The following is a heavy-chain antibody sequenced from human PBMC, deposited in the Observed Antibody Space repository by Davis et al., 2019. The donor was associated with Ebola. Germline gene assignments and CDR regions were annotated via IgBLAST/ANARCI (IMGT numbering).Heavy chain of an antibody. D-gene: IGHD2-2*01. CDR2: INAGNGDT. CDR1: GYTFTNYA. J-gene: IGHJ6*02. V-gene: IGHV1-3*01. Sequence: ASVKVSCKTSGYTFTNYAIHWVRQAPGQRLEWMGWINAGNGDTKYSQNFQGRVTFTRDTPASTAYMELSSLRSDDTAVYYCARGGYCSSTSCYYPDYYYYGMDVWGQGTTVTVSS. CDR3: ARGGYCSSTSCYYPDYYYYGMDV.